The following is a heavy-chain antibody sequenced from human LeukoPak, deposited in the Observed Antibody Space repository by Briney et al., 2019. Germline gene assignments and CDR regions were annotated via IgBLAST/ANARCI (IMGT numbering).Heavy chain of an antibody. CDR3: ARGYSGYDLRIPSHFDY. V-gene: IGHV4-30-4*01. D-gene: IGHD5-12*01. CDR2: IYYSGSA. CDR1: GGSISSGDYY. J-gene: IGHJ4*02. Sequence: SETLSLTCTVSGGSISSGDYYWSWIRQPPGKGLEWIGYIYYSGSAYHPSLKSRITISVDTSKNQFSLKLSSVTAADTAVYYCARGYSGYDLRIPSHFDYWGQGTLVTVSS.